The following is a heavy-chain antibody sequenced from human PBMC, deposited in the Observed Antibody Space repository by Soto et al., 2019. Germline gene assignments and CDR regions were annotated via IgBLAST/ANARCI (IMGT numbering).Heavy chain of an antibody. Sequence: QLQLQESGPGLVKPSETLSLTCTVSGGSISSSSYYWGWIRQPPGKGLEWIGSIYYSGSTYYNPSLKSRVTISVDTSKNQFSLKLSSVTAADTAVYYCASNDMPSYSSSWWMDGCWFDPWGQGTLVTVSS. J-gene: IGHJ5*02. CDR3: ASNDMPSYSSSWWMDGCWFDP. CDR2: IYYSGST. CDR1: GGSISSSSYY. D-gene: IGHD6-13*01. V-gene: IGHV4-39*01.